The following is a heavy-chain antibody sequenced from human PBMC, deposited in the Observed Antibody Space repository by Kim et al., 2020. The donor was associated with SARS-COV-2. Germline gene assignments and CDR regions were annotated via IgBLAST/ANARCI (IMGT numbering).Heavy chain of an antibody. CDR2: MDPDGDKT. V-gene: IGHV1-46*01. J-gene: IGHJ6*02. Sequence: ASVKVSCKPSGYSVADFYIHWVRQAPGQGLEWMGIMDPDGDKTTYAQKFQDRVKMTRDKSTGTVYMELSSLKSYDTAMYYCARDGGRKPSFFNALDVWGRGTTV. CDR1: GYSVADFY. D-gene: IGHD3-16*01. CDR3: ARDGGRKPSFFNALDV.